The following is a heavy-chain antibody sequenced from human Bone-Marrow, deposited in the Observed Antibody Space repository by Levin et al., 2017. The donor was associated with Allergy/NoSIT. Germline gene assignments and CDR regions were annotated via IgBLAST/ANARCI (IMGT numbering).Heavy chain of an antibody. CDR2: IWYDGSNK. CDR3: ARYAVTTLFDY. D-gene: IGHD4-17*01. CDR1: GFTFSSYG. J-gene: IGHJ4*02. V-gene: IGHV3-33*01. Sequence: GGSLRLSCAASGFTFSSYGMHWVRQAPGKGLEWVAVIWYDGSNKYYADSVKGRFTISRDNSKNTLYLQMNSLRAEDTAVYYCARYAVTTLFDYWGQGTLVTVSS.